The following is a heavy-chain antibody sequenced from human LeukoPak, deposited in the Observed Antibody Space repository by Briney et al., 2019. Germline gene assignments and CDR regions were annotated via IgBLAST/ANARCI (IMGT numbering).Heavy chain of an antibody. Sequence: GGSLRLSCAASGFTFSSYAMSWVRQAPGKGLEWVSAISGRGGSTYYADSVEGRFTISRDNSKNTLYLQMNSLRAEDTAVYYCAKDLSGGIAARDYWGQGTLVTVSS. J-gene: IGHJ4*02. CDR2: ISGRGGST. V-gene: IGHV3-23*01. CDR3: AKDLSGGIAARDY. CDR1: GFTFSSYA. D-gene: IGHD6-6*01.